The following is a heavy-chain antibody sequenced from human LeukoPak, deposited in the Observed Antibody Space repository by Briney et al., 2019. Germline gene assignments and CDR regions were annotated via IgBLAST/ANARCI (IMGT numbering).Heavy chain of an antibody. V-gene: IGHV6-1*01. D-gene: IGHD5-18*01. J-gene: IGHJ5*02. CDR3: AKSGYGSGRDWFDP. CDR1: GDSVSNNSAA. CDR2: TYYKSRWYN. Sequence: SQTLSLTCAISGDSVSNNSAAWIWVRQSPSRGLEWLGRTYYKSRWYNDYAVSVKSRISINPDTSKNQFSLQLNSAPPEDTAVYYCAKSGYGSGRDWFDPWGQGTLVTVSS.